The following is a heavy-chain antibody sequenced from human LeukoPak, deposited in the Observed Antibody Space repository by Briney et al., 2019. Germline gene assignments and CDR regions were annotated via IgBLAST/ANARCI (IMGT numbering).Heavy chain of an antibody. Sequence: SVKVSCKASGGTFSSYAISWVRQAPGQGLEWMGGIIPIFGTANYAQKFQGRVTITADESTSTAYTELSSLRSEDTAVYYCASPRGLDCSGGSCYWDAFDIWGQGTMVTVSS. CDR2: IIPIFGTA. CDR1: GGTFSSYA. D-gene: IGHD2-15*01. V-gene: IGHV1-69*01. CDR3: ASPRGLDCSGGSCYWDAFDI. J-gene: IGHJ3*02.